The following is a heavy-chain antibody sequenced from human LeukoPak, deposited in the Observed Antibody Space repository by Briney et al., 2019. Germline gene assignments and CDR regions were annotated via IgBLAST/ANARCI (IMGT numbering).Heavy chain of an antibody. CDR3: ANLHGDYRDY. D-gene: IGHD4-17*01. CDR2: ISWNSGNI. J-gene: IGHJ4*02. CDR1: GFTFGDYA. V-gene: IGHV3-9*01. Sequence: GRSLRLSCAASGFTFGDYAMHWVRQAPGKGLEWVSGISWNSGNIGHADSVKGRFTISRDNAKNSLYLQMNSLRAEDTALYYCANLHGDYRDYWGQGTLVTVSS.